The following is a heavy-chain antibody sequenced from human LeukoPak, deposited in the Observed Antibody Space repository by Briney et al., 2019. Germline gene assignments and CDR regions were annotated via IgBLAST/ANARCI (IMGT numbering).Heavy chain of an antibody. V-gene: IGHV3-64*01. CDR3: ARGRSVAMVRGPFGY. Sequence: GGSLRLSCAASGFTFSSYAMHWVRQAPGKGLEYVSAISSNGGSTYYANSVKGRFTISRDNSKNTLYLQMGSLRAEDMAVYYCARGRSVAMVRGPFGYWGQGTLVTVSS. J-gene: IGHJ4*02. CDR1: GFTFSSYA. D-gene: IGHD3-10*01. CDR2: ISSNGGST.